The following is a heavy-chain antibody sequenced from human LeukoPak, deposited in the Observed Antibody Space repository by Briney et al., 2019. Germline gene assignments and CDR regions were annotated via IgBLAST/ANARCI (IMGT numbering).Heavy chain of an antibody. J-gene: IGHJ5*02. D-gene: IGHD3-3*01. V-gene: IGHV4-61*02. CDR2: IYTSGST. CDR3: ARAGGGDFWSGLGNWFDP. Sequence: SQTLSLTCTVSGGSISSGSYYWSWIRQPAGKGLEWIGRIYTSGSTNYNPSLKSRVTISVDTSKNQFSLKLSSVTAADTAVYYCARAGGGDFWSGLGNWFDPWGQGTLVTVSS. CDR1: GGSISSGSYY.